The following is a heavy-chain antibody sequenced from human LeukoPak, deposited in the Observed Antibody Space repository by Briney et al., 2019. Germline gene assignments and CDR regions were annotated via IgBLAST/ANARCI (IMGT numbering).Heavy chain of an antibody. CDR2: IGSSGSPT. J-gene: IGHJ3*02. Sequence: GGSLRLSCAASGFAFSSYNMNWVRQAPGKGLEWISYIGSSGSPTHYADSVRGRFTISRDNAKNSLYLQMNSLRAEDTAVYYCARAPGVVITNDAFDIWGQGTMVTVSS. D-gene: IGHD3-3*01. CDR3: ARAPGVVITNDAFDI. V-gene: IGHV3-48*01. CDR1: GFAFSSYN.